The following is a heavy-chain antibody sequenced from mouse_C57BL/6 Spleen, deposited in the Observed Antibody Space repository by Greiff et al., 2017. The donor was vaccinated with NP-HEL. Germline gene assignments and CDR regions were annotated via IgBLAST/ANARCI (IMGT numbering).Heavy chain of an antibody. CDR3: ARYYDYDLDY. CDR1: GYAFTNYL. D-gene: IGHD2-4*01. J-gene: IGHJ2*01. CDR2: INPGSGGT. Sequence: QVQLQQSGAELVRPGPSVKVSCKASGYAFTNYLIEWVKQRPGQGLEWIGVINPGSGGTNYNEKFKGKATLTADKSSSTAYMQLSSLTSADSAVYFCARYYDYDLDYWGQGTTLTVSS. V-gene: IGHV1-54*01.